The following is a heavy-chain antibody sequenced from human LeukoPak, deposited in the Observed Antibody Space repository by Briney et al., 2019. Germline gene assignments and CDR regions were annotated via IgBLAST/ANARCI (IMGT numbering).Heavy chain of an antibody. J-gene: IGHJ3*02. V-gene: IGHV4-59*01. D-gene: IGHD3-3*01. CDR2: IYYSGST. CDR1: GGSIRSNY. Sequence: PSETLSLTCSVPGGSIRSNYWGWIRQPPGEGLEWIGYIYYSGSTNYNPSLKSRVNISVDTSTNQFSLKLSSVTAADTAVYYCARVSHIYDFWSGYYVGAFDIWGQGTMVTVSS. CDR3: ARVSHIYDFWSGYYVGAFDI.